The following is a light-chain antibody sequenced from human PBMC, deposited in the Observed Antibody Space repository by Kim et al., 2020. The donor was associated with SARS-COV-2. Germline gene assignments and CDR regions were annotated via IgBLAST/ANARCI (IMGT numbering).Light chain of an antibody. V-gene: IGKV3-20*01. CDR2: GAS. J-gene: IGKJ4*01. CDR1: QSVSSSY. Sequence: EIVLTQSPVTLSLSPGERATLSCRASQSVSSSYLAWYQQKPGQAPRLLIYGASSRATGIPDRFSGSGSGTDFTLTISRLEPEDFAVYYCQQYGSKRPTFGGGTKVDIK. CDR3: QQYGSKRPT.